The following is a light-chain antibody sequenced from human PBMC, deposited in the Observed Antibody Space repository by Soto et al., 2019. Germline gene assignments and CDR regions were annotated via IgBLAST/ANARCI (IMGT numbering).Light chain of an antibody. CDR2: GIS. CDR1: QSVTNRY. Sequence: SVLTQSPGTLSLSPGERATLSCRASQSVTNRYFAWYQQRPGQAPRLLIYGISNRATGIPDRFSGSGSGTDFTLTISRLEPEDFAVYYCQQFSSYPLTFGGGTKVDIK. V-gene: IGKV3-20*01. CDR3: QQFSSYPLT. J-gene: IGKJ4*01.